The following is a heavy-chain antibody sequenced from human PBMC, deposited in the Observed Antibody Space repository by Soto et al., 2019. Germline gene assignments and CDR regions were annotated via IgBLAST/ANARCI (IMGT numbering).Heavy chain of an antibody. Sequence: PSETLSLTCGVSGYFISSGGYYWSWIRQPPGKGLEWIGYIYENGFSDYNPSLKSRVTVSLDKSKNQFSLTLHSVSAADTAVYYCARLDGYNCFDHWGLGTPVTVP. J-gene: IGHJ5*02. CDR3: ARLDGYNCFDH. D-gene: IGHD2-2*03. V-gene: IGHV4-30-2*01. CDR1: GYFISSGGYY. CDR2: IYENGFS.